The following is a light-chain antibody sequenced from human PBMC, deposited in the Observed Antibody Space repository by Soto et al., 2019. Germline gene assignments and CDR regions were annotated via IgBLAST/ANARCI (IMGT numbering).Light chain of an antibody. Sequence: QSVLTQPPSVSGAPGQRVTISCTGSSSNIGAGYDVHWYQQLPGRAPKLLIYGNTNRPSGVPDRFSGSKSGTSASLAITGLQAEDEADYYSVSLDSSLSVVFGGGTKLTVL. CDR1: SSNIGAGYD. V-gene: IGLV1-40*01. CDR2: GNT. J-gene: IGLJ2*01. CDR3: VSLDSSLSVV.